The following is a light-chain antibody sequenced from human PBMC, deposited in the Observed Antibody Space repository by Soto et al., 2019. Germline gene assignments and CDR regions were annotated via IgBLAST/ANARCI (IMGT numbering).Light chain of an antibody. V-gene: IGKV3-11*01. CDR1: QSISSY. CDR3: QQRRNWPPIT. J-gene: IGKJ5*01. CDR2: DAS. Sequence: EIGLTQSPSTVSLSPKPRSRLSSRASQSISSYLAWYQQKPGQAPRLLIYDASNRATGIPARFSGSGSGTDFTLTISSLEPEDFAVYYCQQRRNWPPITFGQGRRLEIK.